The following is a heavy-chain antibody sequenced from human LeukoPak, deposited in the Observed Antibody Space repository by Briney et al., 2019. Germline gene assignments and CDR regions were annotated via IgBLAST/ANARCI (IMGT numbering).Heavy chain of an antibody. V-gene: IGHV3-21*01. J-gene: IGHJ5*02. D-gene: IGHD2-2*01. CDR2: ISSSSSYI. CDR1: GFTFSSYG. Sequence: GGSLRLSCAASGFTFSSYGMNWVRQAPGKGLEWVSSISSSSSYIYYADSVKGRFTISRDNAKNSLYLQMNSLRAEDTAVYYCARPYSVQLLSSWFDPWGQGTLVTVSS. CDR3: ARPYSVQLLSSWFDP.